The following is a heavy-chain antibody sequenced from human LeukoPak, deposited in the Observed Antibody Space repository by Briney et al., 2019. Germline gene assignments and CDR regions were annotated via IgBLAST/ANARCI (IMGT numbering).Heavy chain of an antibody. J-gene: IGHJ5*02. CDR1: GYTFTSYD. Sequence: ASVKVSCKASGYTFTSYDVNWVRQATGQGLEWMGWMNPNSGNTGYAQKFQGRVTITRNTSISTAYVELSSLRSEDTAVYYCARSASGYCSSTSCYRWFDPWGQGTLVTVSS. CDR3: ARSASGYCSSTSCYRWFDP. D-gene: IGHD2-2*02. CDR2: MNPNSGNT. V-gene: IGHV1-8*03.